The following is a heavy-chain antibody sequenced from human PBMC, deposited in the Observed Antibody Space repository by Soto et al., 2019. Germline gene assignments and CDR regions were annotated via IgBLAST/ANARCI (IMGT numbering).Heavy chain of an antibody. D-gene: IGHD3-10*01. CDR2: IYYSGST. Sequence: SETLSLTCTVSGGSISSGGYYWSWIRQHPGKGLEYIGYIYYSGSTYYNPSLKSRVTTSVDTSKNQFSLKLSSVTAADTAVYYCVRGVFGSGTGRFDPWGQGTLVTVSS. CDR1: GGSISSGGYY. J-gene: IGHJ5*02. V-gene: IGHV4-31*03. CDR3: VRGVFGSGTGRFDP.